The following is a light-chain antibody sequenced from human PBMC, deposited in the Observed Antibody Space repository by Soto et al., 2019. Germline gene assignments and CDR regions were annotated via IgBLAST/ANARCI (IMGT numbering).Light chain of an antibody. CDR3: SARDDILSGVV. Sequence: QSVLTQPPSAFGTPGQRVTISCSGSSSNIGSIHVYWYQQFPGMAPKLLMYRSDQRPTGVPDRFSGSRSGTSASLAISGLRSDDEADYYCSARDDILSGVVFGGGTKLTVL. J-gene: IGLJ2*01. CDR2: RSD. V-gene: IGLV1-47*01. CDR1: SSNIGSIH.